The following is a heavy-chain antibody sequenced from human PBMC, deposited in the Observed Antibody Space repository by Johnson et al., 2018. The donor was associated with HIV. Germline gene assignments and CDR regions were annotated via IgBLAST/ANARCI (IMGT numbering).Heavy chain of an antibody. CDR1: GFIVSNNY. V-gene: IGHV3-66*01. D-gene: IGHD3/OR15-3a*01. Sequence: VQLVESGGGLVQPGGSLRLSCAASGFIVSNNYMNWVRQTPGNGLEWVSILHRDGTPYYADSVTGRFTISRDNSKNTLYLQMNSLRPEDTAVYYCARDGRDLFTRGSFDIWGQGTMVTVSS. J-gene: IGHJ3*02. CDR2: LHRDGTP. CDR3: ARDGRDLFTRGSFDI.